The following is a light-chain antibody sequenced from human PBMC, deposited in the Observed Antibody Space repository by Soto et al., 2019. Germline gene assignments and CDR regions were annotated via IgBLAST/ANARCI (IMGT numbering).Light chain of an antibody. CDR3: CSYAGSYTWV. CDR1: STDVGAYNY. V-gene: IGLV2-11*01. J-gene: IGLJ3*02. CDR2: DVS. Sequence: QSALTQPHSVSGSPGQSVAISCTGTSTDVGAYNYVSWYQQHPGKAPKLIIYDVSKRPSGVPDRFSGSKSGNTASLTTSGLQAEDETDYYCCSYAGSYTWVFGGGTKVTVL.